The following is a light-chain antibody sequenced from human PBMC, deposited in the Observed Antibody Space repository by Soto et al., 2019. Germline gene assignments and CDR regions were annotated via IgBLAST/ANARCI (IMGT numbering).Light chain of an antibody. J-gene: IGLJ1*01. CDR1: SSDVGGYNY. Sequence: QSALTQPASVTGSPGQWSTIPRTGTSSDVGGYNYVSWYQQHPVKAPKLMIYEVSTRPSGVSKRFSGSKSGNTASLTNSGLQAEDVAGYCCSSSTSGGIDYVFGPGIKVTVL. CDR2: EVS. CDR3: SSSTSGGIDYV. V-gene: IGLV2-14*01.